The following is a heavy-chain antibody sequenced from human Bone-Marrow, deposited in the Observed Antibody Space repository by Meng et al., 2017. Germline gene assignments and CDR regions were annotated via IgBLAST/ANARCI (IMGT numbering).Heavy chain of an antibody. CDR1: GYTFTNYA. Sequence: QVQLVQSGAEVKKPGASVRFSCKASGYTFTNYAIHWVRQAPGQRLEWMGWINAGNGDTKYSQRFQGRVTITRDTSANTAYMELSSLRSEDTAVYYCARGIVVMTTVPIDYWGQGTLVTVSS. J-gene: IGHJ4*02. CDR3: ARGIVVMTTVPIDY. V-gene: IGHV1-3*01. D-gene: IGHD2-21*02. CDR2: INAGNGDT.